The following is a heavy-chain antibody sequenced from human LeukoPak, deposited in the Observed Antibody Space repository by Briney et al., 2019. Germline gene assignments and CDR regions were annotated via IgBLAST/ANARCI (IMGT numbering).Heavy chain of an antibody. Sequence: SETLSLTCTVSGGSISSYYWSWIRQPPGKGLEWIGYIYYSGSTNYNPSLKSRVTILVDTSKNQFSLKLSSVTAADTAVYYCARAVAAPPSPAVDYWGQGTLVTVSS. V-gene: IGHV4-59*01. J-gene: IGHJ4*02. CDR1: GGSISSYY. CDR3: ARAVAAPPSPAVDY. D-gene: IGHD6-6*01. CDR2: IYYSGST.